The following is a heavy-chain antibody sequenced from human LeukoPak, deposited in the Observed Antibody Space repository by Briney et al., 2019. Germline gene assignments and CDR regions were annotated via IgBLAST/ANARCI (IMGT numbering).Heavy chain of an antibody. CDR1: GGSISSYY. D-gene: IGHD5-12*01. J-gene: IGHJ4*02. CDR3: ARDRNSGYEFDY. Sequence: PSETLSLTCTVSGGSISSYYWSWIRQPPGKGLEWIGYIYYNGNTDYNPSLASRVTISVDTSKNHFSLNLRFVTAADTAVYYCARDRNSGYEFDYWGLGTLVTVSS. V-gene: IGHV4-59*12. CDR2: IYYNGNT.